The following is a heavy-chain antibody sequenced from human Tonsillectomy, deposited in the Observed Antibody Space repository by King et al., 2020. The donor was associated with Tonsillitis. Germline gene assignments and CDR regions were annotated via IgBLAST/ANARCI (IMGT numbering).Heavy chain of an antibody. V-gene: IGHV1-18*01. CDR1: GYTFTSYG. CDR3: ARHSSGYYFDY. Sequence: VQLVESGAEVKKPGASVKVSCKASGYTFTSYGINWVRQAPGQGLEWMGWISAYDGHTHYAQTLQGRVTMTTDTSTGTAYMELRSLRSDDTAMYYCARHSSGYYFDYWGQGTLVTVSS. J-gene: IGHJ4*02. CDR2: ISAYDGHT. D-gene: IGHD6-19*01.